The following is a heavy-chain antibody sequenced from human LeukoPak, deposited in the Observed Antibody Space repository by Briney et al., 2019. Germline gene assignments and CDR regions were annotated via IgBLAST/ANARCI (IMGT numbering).Heavy chain of an antibody. V-gene: IGHV1-18*01. Sequence: ASVKVSCKASGYTFTSYGISWVRQAPGQGLEWMGWISAYNGNTNYAQKLQGRVTMTTDTSTSTAYMELRSLRSDDTAVYYCARDFFPHYYGSGSYYFRYYYYYMDVWGKGTTVTISS. CDR3: ARDFFPHYYGSGSYYFRYYYYYMDV. D-gene: IGHD3-10*01. J-gene: IGHJ6*03. CDR1: GYTFTSYG. CDR2: ISAYNGNT.